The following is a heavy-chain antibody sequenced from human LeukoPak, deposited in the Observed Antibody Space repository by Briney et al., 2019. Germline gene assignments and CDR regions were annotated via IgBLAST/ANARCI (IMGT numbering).Heavy chain of an antibody. CDR3: ARHDFWSGYYPPGSWYFDY. J-gene: IGHJ4*02. D-gene: IGHD3-3*01. CDR2: ILYNGSNK. V-gene: IGHV3-33*01. CDR1: GFTFSSSG. Sequence: GGSLRLSCAASGFTFSSSGMHWVRQAPGKGLEWVAVILYNGSNKYYADSVKGRFTISRDNSKNTLYLQMNSLRVEDTAVYYCARHDFWSGYYPPGSWYFDYWGQGTLVTVSS.